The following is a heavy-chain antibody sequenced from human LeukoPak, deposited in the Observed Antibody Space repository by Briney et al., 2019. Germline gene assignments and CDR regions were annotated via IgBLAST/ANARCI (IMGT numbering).Heavy chain of an antibody. J-gene: IGHJ4*02. CDR3: AKKGSRTIATGGFDC. CDR1: GFTFSSNA. CDR2: ISGSGSTT. D-gene: IGHD6-13*01. V-gene: IGHV3-23*01. Sequence: GGSLRLSCAASGFTFSSNAMSWVRQAPGKGLEWISTISGSGSTTYYGDSVKGRFTISRDSSKNTLDLQMNSLRAEDTAVYYCAKKGSRTIATGGFDCWGQGTLVIVSS.